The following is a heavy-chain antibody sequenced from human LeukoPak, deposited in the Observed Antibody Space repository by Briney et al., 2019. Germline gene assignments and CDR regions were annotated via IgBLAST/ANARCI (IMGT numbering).Heavy chain of an antibody. V-gene: IGHV3-48*04. CDR3: ARGEYGA. D-gene: IGHD3-10*01. Sequence: GGSLRLSCAASGFTFSRFSMHWVRQAPGKGLEWISYISTSGGTTYYADSVKGRFTISRDNAKNSLYLQMNILRAEDTAVYYCARGEYGAWGQGTLVTVSS. CDR2: ISTSGGTT. CDR1: GFTFSRFS. J-gene: IGHJ5*02.